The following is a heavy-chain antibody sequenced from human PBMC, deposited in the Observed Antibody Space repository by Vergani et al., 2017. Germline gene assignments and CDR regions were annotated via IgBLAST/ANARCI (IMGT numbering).Heavy chain of an antibody. D-gene: IGHD3-22*01. CDR1: GFTFSSYS. CDR3: ARDRYDSSGYYRDC. V-gene: IGHV3-48*01. CDR2: ISSTSSTI. Sequence: EVQLVESGGGLAQPGGSLGLSCAASGFTFSSYSMHWVRQAPGKGLGWVSYISSTSSTIYYADSVKGRFTISRDNAKNSLYVQMNSLRAEDTAVYYCARDRYDSSGYYRDCWGQGTLVTVSS. J-gene: IGHJ4*02.